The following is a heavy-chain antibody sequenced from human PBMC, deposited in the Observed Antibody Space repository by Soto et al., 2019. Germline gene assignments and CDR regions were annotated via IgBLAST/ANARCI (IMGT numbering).Heavy chain of an antibody. CDR1: GFSVSSYG. CDR2: ISNSGTTT. D-gene: IGHD1-1*01. J-gene: IGHJ4*02. V-gene: IGHV3-23*01. Sequence: EVQLLESGGGLVQPGGSLRLFCAASGFSVSSYGMNWVRQAPGKGLECVSGISNSGTTTYYADSVKGRFTISRDNSKNTLYLQMNSLRAEDTAVYYCVKDCFGILRLTTPDYWGQGTLVTVSS. CDR3: VKDCFGILRLTTPDY.